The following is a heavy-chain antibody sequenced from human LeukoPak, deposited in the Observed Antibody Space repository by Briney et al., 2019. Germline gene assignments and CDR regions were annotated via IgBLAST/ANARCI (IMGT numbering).Heavy chain of an antibody. CDR1: GYTSTSCG. CDR2: ISAYNGNT. D-gene: IGHD2/OR15-2a*01. Sequence: SVTVSRQASGYTSTSCGISWVRQAPGQALEWMGWISAYNGNTNYAQKFQGRVTMTTHTSMSTAYMELRSLRSDDTAVYYCAREVSISQYYMFDYWGEGTLVTVSS. J-gene: IGHJ4*02. CDR3: AREVSISQYYMFDY. V-gene: IGHV1-18*01.